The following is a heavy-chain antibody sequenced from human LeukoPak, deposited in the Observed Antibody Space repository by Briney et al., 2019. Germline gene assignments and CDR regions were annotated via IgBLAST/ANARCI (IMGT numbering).Heavy chain of an antibody. CDR2: MNPNSGNT. CDR1: GYTFTSYD. D-gene: IGHD5-12*01. J-gene: IGHJ6*02. CDR3: ARVYPKWPRLYYYYYYGMDV. Sequence: GASVKVSCKASGYTFTSYDINWVRQATGQGLEWMGWMNPNSGNTGYAQKFQGRVTMTRNTSISTAYMELSSLRSEDTAVYYCARVYPKWPRLYYYYYYGMDVWGQGTTVTVSS. V-gene: IGHV1-8*01.